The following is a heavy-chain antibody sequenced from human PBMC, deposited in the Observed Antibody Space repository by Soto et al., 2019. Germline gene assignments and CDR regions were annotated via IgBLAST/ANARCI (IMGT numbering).Heavy chain of an antibody. CDR2: VSASGLNT. J-gene: IGHJ4*02. Sequence: GGSLRLSCAASGFTFSTYAMAWVRQAPGKGLEWVSGVSASGLNTDYADPVKGRFYISRDNSKNTVSLHMNSLRSDDTAVYYCARDSVVVAATNFDYWGQGTLVTVSS. V-gene: IGHV3-23*01. CDR1: GFTFSTYA. CDR3: ARDSVVVAATNFDY. D-gene: IGHD2-15*01.